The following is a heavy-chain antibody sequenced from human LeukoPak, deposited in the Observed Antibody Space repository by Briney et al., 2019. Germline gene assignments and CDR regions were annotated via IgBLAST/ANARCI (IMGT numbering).Heavy chain of an antibody. CDR3: AKGKKYDILTGYSGSGDFDY. V-gene: IGHV3-23*01. J-gene: IGHJ4*02. CDR1: GVTFSSYS. D-gene: IGHD3-9*01. Sequence: GGSLRLSCAASGVTFSSYSMNWVRHAPGKGLEWVSAISGSGGSTYYADYVKGRFTISRNNSNNTLYLQMHSLRAEDTAVYYCAKGKKYDILTGYSGSGDFDYWGQGTLVTVSS. CDR2: ISGSGGST.